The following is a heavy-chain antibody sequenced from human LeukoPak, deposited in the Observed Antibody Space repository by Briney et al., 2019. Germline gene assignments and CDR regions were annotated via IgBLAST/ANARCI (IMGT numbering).Heavy chain of an antibody. V-gene: IGHV3-21*01. CDR1: GFTFSSYS. CDR3: ARVKGDYGDNYYYYGMDV. CDR2: ISSSSSYI. D-gene: IGHD4-17*01. Sequence: GGSLRLSCAASGFTFSSYSMNWVRQAPGKGPEWVSSISSSSSYIYYADSVKGRFTISRDNAKNSLYLQMNSLRAEDTAVYYCARVKGDYGDNYYYYGMDVWGQGTTVTVSS. J-gene: IGHJ6*02.